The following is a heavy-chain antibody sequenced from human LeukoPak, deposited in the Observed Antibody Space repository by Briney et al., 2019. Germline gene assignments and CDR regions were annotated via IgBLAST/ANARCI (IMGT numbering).Heavy chain of an antibody. CDR3: ASPSLGVGTYYYGMDV. Sequence: PGGSLRLSCAASGFTFSSYAMHWVRQAPGKGLEWVAVISYDGSNKYYADSVKGRFTISRDNSKNTLYLQMNSLRAEDTAVYYCASPSLGVGTYYYGMDVWGQGTTVTVSS. D-gene: IGHD3-16*01. CDR1: GFTFSSYA. V-gene: IGHV3-30-3*01. J-gene: IGHJ6*02. CDR2: ISYDGSNK.